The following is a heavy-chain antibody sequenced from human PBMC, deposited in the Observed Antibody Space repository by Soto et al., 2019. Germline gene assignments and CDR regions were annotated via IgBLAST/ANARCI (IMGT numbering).Heavy chain of an antibody. Sequence: SETLCLPWTVLDGSIGDHDCRWILHHPGKKLEWIGYTHYSGSTNYNPSLKSRVTISLDTSKNQFSLKLYSVTTADTAMYYCARLPWADYGGIFDPWGQGTLVTVPS. D-gene: IGHD4-17*01. CDR3: ARLPWADYGGIFDP. J-gene: IGHJ5*02. CDR1: DGSIGDHD. CDR2: THYSGST. V-gene: IGHV4-59*11.